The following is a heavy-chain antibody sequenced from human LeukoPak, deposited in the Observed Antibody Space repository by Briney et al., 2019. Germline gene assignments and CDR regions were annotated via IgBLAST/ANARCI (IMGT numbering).Heavy chain of an antibody. CDR2: IYYSGST. CDR3: ERPYPYDSSGYSYPRGAFDI. J-gene: IGHJ3*02. V-gene: IGHV4-39*01. D-gene: IGHD3-22*01. CDR1: GGSISSSSYY. Sequence: SETLSLTCTVSGGSISSSSYYWGWIRQPPGKGLERIGSIYYSGSTYYNPSLKSRVTISVDTSKNQFSLKLSSVTAADTAVYYCERPYPYDSSGYSYPRGAFDIWGQGTMVTVSS.